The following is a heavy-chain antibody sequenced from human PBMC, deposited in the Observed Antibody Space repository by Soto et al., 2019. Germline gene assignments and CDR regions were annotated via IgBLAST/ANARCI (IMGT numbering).Heavy chain of an antibody. CDR3: AKDNHPLAVAEDHYFDY. J-gene: IGHJ4*02. CDR1: GFTFSSYA. Sequence: PGGSLRLSCAASGFTFSSYAMSWVRQAPGKGLEWVSAISGSGGSTYYADSVKGRFTISRDNSKNTLYLQMNSLRAEDTAVYYCAKDNHPLAVAEDHYFDYWGQGTLVTVSS. V-gene: IGHV3-23*01. D-gene: IGHD6-19*01. CDR2: ISGSGGST.